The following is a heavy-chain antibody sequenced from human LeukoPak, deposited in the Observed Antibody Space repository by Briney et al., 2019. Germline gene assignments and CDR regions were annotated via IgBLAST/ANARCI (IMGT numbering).Heavy chain of an antibody. J-gene: IGHJ6*02. D-gene: IGHD5-18*01. V-gene: IGHV3-74*01. CDR3: ARDAVDTANAV. CDR2: INSDGSIT. Sequence: GGSLRLSCAASGFTFTTYWMHWVRQAPGKGLVWVSHINSDGSITSYADSVKGRFTISRDNARNTLYLQMNSLRAEDTAVYYCARDAVDTANAVWGQGTTVTVSS. CDR1: GFTFTTYW.